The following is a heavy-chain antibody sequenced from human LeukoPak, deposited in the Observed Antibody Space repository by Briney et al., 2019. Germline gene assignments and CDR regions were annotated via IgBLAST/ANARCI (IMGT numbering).Heavy chain of an antibody. CDR1: GFTVSSTY. Sequence: PGGSLRLSCTSSGFTVSSTYMSWVRQAPGKGLEWVSLIYSGGSTDYADSVKDRFTISRDASKNTVFLQMNSLRVEDTAVYHCARGPIDKVGPGTFFGHWGQGTVVTVSS. V-gene: IGHV3-53*01. D-gene: IGHD3/OR15-3a*01. J-gene: IGHJ4*02. CDR3: ARGPIDKVGPGTFFGH. CDR2: IYSGGST.